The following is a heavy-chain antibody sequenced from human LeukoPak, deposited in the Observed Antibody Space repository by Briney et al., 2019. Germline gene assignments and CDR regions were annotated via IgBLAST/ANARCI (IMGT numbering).Heavy chain of an antibody. CDR3: ARYIRDGQNLSPLDY. D-gene: IGHD5-24*01. CDR1: VGSISSGSYH. V-gene: IGHV4-61*02. Sequence: PSQTLSLTCTVSVGSISSGSYHWSWIRQPAGKGLEWIGRIYTSGSTNYNPSLKSRVTISVDTSKNQFSLKLSSVTAADTAVYYCARYIRDGQNLSPLDYWGQGTLVTVSS. J-gene: IGHJ4*02. CDR2: IYTSGST.